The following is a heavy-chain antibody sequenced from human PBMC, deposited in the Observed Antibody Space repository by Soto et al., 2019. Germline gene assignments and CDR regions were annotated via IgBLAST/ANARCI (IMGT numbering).Heavy chain of an antibody. CDR1: GFTFGGFA. CDR3: SRGGYSYETMPYYFDY. J-gene: IGHJ4*02. CDR2: IRGRAYGGTS. D-gene: IGHD5-12*01. V-gene: IGHV3-49*03. Sequence: GGSLRLSCSGSGFTFGGFALSWFRHAPGKGLEWLGFIRGRAYGGTSEYAASVGDRFTFSRDDSKSVAYLQMYSLKAEDTAVYYCSRGGYSYETMPYYFDYWGQRPPGAVSS.